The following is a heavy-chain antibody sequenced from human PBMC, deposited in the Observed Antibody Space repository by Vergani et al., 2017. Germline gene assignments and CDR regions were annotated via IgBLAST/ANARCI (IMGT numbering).Heavy chain of an antibody. CDR1: GFSVSDNY. V-gene: IGHV3-66*01. CDR3: SYGMDV. CDR2: LYVVGTS. Sequence: EVRLVDSGGGLVQPGGSLRLSCAASGFSVSDNYMSWVRQAPGKGLEWVSILYVVGTSDYADSVKGRFTVSRDISKNTLHLQLNSLRVEDTAVYFCSYGMDVWSQGTTVTVSS. J-gene: IGHJ6*02.